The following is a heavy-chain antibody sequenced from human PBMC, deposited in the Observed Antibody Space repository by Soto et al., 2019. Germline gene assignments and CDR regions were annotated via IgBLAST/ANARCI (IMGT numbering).Heavy chain of an antibody. D-gene: IGHD3-9*01. V-gene: IGHV1-69*01. Sequence: QVQLVQSGAEVKKPGSSVKVSCKASGGTFSTYAISWVRQAPGQGLEWMGGIIPIFGTANYAQKFQGRVTITADESTSTAYMELSSLRSEDTAVYYCASSILTGHYTDDYYYYYGMDVWGQGTTVTVSS. CDR1: GGTFSTYA. CDR3: ASSILTGHYTDDYYYYYGMDV. CDR2: IIPIFGTA. J-gene: IGHJ6*02.